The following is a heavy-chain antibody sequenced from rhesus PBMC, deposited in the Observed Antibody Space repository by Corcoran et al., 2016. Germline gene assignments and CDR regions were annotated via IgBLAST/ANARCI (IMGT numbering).Heavy chain of an antibody. J-gene: IGHJ4*01. D-gene: IGHD2-21*01. CDR2: IYGSGSST. CDR3: ARGRISGSR. V-gene: IGHV4S11*01. Sequence: QVQLQESGPGLVKPSETLSLTCAVSGYSISSGYYLGWIRQPPGKGLEWIGYIYGSGSSTNYNPSLKSRVTLSVDTSKNQLSLKLSSVTTADTAVYFCARGRISGSRWGQGVLVTGSS. CDR1: GYSISSGYY.